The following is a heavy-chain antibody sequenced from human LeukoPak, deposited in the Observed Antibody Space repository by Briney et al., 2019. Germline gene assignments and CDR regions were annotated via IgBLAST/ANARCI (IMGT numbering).Heavy chain of an antibody. Sequence: SETLSLTCTVSGGSISGYYWSWIRQPAGKGLERLGRVYTSGSTNYNPSLKSRVTISMDTSKNQFSLKLSSVTAADTAVYYCARDGRQRVTMDTGALDIWGQGTMVTVSS. CDR1: GGSISGYY. J-gene: IGHJ3*02. D-gene: IGHD3-10*01. CDR3: ARDGRQRVTMDTGALDI. V-gene: IGHV4-4*07. CDR2: VYTSGST.